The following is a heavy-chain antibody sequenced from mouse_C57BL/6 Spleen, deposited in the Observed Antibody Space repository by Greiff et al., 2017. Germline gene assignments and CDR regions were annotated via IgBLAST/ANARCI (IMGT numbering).Heavy chain of an antibody. CDR1: GFTFTDYY. D-gene: IGHD2-4*01. Sequence: EVKLMESGGGLVQPGGSLSLSCAASGFTFTDYYMSWVRPPPGKELEWLGFIRNKANGYTTEYSASVKGRFTISRDNSQSILYLQMNALRAEDSATYYCARLGDYDYAMDYWGQGTSGTVSS. J-gene: IGHJ4*01. CDR2: IRNKANGYTT. V-gene: IGHV7-3*01. CDR3: ARLGDYDYAMDY.